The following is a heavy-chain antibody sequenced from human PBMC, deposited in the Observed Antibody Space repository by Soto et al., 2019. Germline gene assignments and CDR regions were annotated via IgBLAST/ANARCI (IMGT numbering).Heavy chain of an antibody. CDR1: GLTFNNYA. CDR3: AKDRLGGNFDY. V-gene: IGHV3-23*01. J-gene: IGHJ4*02. Sequence: GSLRLSCAASGLTFNNYAMNWVRQAPGKGLEWVATISGTGGSTYYADSVKGRFTISRDNSKNTLYLQMNSLRVEDTAVYYCAKDRLGGNFDYWGQGIQVTVSS. CDR2: ISGTGGST.